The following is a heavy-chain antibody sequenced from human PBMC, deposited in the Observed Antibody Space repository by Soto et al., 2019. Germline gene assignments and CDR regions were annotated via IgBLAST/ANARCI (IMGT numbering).Heavy chain of an antibody. CDR3: AKAPGIAAAGIINY. CDR2: ISYEGSNK. V-gene: IGHV3-30*18. CDR1: GFTFSSYG. J-gene: IGHJ4*02. D-gene: IGHD6-13*01. Sequence: GSLRLSCAASGFTFSSYGMHWVRQAPGKGLEWVAVISYEGSNKYYADSVKGRFTISRDNSKNTLYLQMNSLRAEDTAVYYCAKAPGIAAAGIINYWGQGTLVTVSS.